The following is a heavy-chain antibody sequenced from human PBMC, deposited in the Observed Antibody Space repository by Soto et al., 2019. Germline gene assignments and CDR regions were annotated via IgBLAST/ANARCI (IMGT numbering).Heavy chain of an antibody. J-gene: IGHJ5*02. CDR2: IIPILGIA. CDR1: GGTFSSYT. Sequence: QAQLVQSGAEVKKPGSSVKVSCKASGGTFSSYTISWVRQAPGQGLEWMGRIIPILGIANYAQKFQGRVTITADKSTSTAYMELSSLRSEDTAVYYCARGVPAAILGGSDWFDPWGQGTLVTVSS. D-gene: IGHD2-2*01. V-gene: IGHV1-69*02. CDR3: ARGVPAAILGGSDWFDP.